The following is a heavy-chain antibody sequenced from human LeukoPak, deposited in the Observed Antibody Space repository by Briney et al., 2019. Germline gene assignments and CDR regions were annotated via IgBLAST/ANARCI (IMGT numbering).Heavy chain of an antibody. CDR1: GGSISPYY. CDR2: VYYSGST. J-gene: IGHJ3*02. V-gene: IGHV4-59*08. Sequence: SSETLSLTCTVSGGSISPYYWSWIRQPPGKGLEWIGYVYYSGSTNYNPSLESRVTISVDTSRNQFSLNLSSVTAADTAVYYCARHCDILAGCSVYAFDIWGQGTMVTVSS. CDR3: ARHCDILAGCSVYAFDI. D-gene: IGHD3-9*01.